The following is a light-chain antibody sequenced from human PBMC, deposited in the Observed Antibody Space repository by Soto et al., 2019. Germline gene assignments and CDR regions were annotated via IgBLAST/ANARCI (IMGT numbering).Light chain of an antibody. J-gene: IGLJ1*01. V-gene: IGLV2-14*01. CDR3: TSNTTSNTRQIF. Sequence: QSALTQPASVSGSPGQSITISCTGTSSDVGGYNYVSWYQQHPGKAPKFMIYDVSNRPSGVSNRFSGSKSGNTASLTISGLQAEDEADYYCTSNTTSNTRQIFFGTGTKVTVL. CDR2: DVS. CDR1: SSDVGGYNY.